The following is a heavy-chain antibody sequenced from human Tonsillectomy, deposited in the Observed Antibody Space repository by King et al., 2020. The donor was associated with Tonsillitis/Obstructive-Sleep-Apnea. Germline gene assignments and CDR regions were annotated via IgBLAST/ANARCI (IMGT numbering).Heavy chain of an antibody. J-gene: IGHJ4*02. CDR3: ARRGVAHSNYLNH. CDR2: IYPGDSDA. Sequence: QLVQSGAEVKKPGESLKISCKGSGYSFTSYWIGWVRQMPGKGLEWMGLIYPGDSDARYSPSFQGQVTISADKSISTAYLQWSSLTASDTAMYYCARRGVAHSNYLNHWGQGPLVTVSS. D-gene: IGHD4-11*01. V-gene: IGHV5-51*01. CDR1: GYSFTSYW.